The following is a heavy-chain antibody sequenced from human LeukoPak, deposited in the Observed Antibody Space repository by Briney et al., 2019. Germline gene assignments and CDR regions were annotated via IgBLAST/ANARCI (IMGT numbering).Heavy chain of an antibody. V-gene: IGHV3-7*01. Sequence: GGSLRLSCAASGFTFSSYWMSWVRQAPGKGLEWVANIKQDGSEKYYVDSVKGRFTISRDNAKNSLYLQMSSLRAEDTAVYYCARDGWFGELLYLDYWGQGTLVTVSS. J-gene: IGHJ4*02. D-gene: IGHD3-10*01. CDR2: IKQDGSEK. CDR3: ARDGWFGELLYLDY. CDR1: GFTFSSYW.